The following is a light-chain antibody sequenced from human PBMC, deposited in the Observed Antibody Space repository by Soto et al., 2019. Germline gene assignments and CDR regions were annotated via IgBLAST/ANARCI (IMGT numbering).Light chain of an antibody. CDR1: SGSVSSSYY. CDR2: STN. CDR3: VMYMGSGISV. J-gene: IGLJ2*01. Sequence: QTVVTQEPSFSVSPGGTVTLTCGLTSGSVSSSYYPSWYQQTPGQAPRTLIYSTNTRSSGVPDRFSGSILGNKAALTITGEQADDESYDYCVMYMGSGISVFGGGTKVTVL. V-gene: IGLV8-61*01.